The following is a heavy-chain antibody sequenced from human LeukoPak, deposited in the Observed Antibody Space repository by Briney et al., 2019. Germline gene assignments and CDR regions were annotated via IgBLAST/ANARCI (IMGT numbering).Heavy chain of an antibody. CDR1: GFTFSTYA. Sequence: PGGSLRLSCAASGFTFSTYAMTWVRQAPGKGLEWVSTIGGRGDTNYADSVKGRFTISRDNSKNTVYLQMNSLRVEDTAVYYCAKEGDYFDMEYWGQGTLVTVSP. CDR2: IGGRGDT. D-gene: IGHD3-22*01. J-gene: IGHJ4*02. CDR3: AKEGDYFDMEY. V-gene: IGHV3-23*01.